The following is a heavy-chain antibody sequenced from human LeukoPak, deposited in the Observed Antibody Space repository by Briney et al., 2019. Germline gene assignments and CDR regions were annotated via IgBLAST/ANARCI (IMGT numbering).Heavy chain of an antibody. J-gene: IGHJ5*02. D-gene: IGHD3-10*01. CDR3: ARERGSGSYHPFDP. CDR1: GFTFSSYA. V-gene: IGHV3-7*01. CDR2: IKQDGSEK. Sequence: GGSLRLSCAASGFTFSSYAMSWVRQAPGKGLEWVANIKQDGSEKNYVDSVKGRFTISRDNAKNSLYLQMNSLRAEDTAVYYCARERGSGSYHPFDPWGQGTLVTVSS.